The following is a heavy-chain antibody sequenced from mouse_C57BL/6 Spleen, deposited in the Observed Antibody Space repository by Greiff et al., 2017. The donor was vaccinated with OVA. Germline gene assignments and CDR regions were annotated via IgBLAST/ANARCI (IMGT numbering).Heavy chain of an antibody. D-gene: IGHD1-1*01. V-gene: IGHV5-4*01. CDR2: ISDGGSYT. CDR3: ARDRGNTGGRGMDY. CDR1: GFTFSSYA. Sequence: EVMLVESGGGLVKPGGSLKLSCAASGFTFSSYAMSWVRQTPEKRLEWVATISDGGSYTYYPDNVKGRFTISRDNAKNNLYLQMSHLKSEDTARDYCARDRGNTGGRGMDYWGQGTSVTVSS. J-gene: IGHJ4*01.